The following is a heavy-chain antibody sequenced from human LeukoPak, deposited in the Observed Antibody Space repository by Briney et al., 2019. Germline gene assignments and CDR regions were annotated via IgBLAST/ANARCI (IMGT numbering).Heavy chain of an antibody. CDR1: GFTFSSYA. Sequence: PGGSLRLSCAASGFTFSSYAMSWVRQAPGKGLEWVSAISGSGGSTYYADSAKGRFTISRDNSKNTLYLQMNSLRAEDTAVYYCAKYLGRFGELLLDWVASNSGMDVWGKGTTVTVSS. CDR3: AKYLGRFGELLLDWVASNSGMDV. D-gene: IGHD3-10*01. V-gene: IGHV3-23*01. J-gene: IGHJ6*04. CDR2: ISGSGGST.